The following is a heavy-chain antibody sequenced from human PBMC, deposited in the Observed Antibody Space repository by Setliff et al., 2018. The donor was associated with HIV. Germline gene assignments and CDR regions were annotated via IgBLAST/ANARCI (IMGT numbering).Heavy chain of an antibody. D-gene: IGHD2-21*01. J-gene: IGHJ6*03. Sequence: SETLSLTCVVSGGSFSGYSWSWIRQSPGKGLEWIGEISQSGTTHYNPSLKRRVTISEDTSKSQLSMKLTSVAAADTAIYYCARLSIPAYYYMDVWGKGTTVTVSS. V-gene: IGHV4-34*01. CDR1: GGSFSGYS. CDR2: ISQSGTT. CDR3: ARLSIPAYYYMDV.